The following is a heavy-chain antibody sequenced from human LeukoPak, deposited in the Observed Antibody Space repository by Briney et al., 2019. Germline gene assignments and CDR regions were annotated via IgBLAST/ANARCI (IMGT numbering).Heavy chain of an antibody. CDR1: GGSISSYY. J-gene: IGHJ4*02. Sequence: SETLSLTCTVSGGSISSYYWSWIRQPPGKGLEWIGYIYYSGTTNYNPSLKSRVTISVDTSKTQFSLKLSSVTAADTAVYYCARGVYIAAAQYAYWGQGTLVTVSS. CDR2: IYYSGTT. CDR3: ARGVYIAAAQYAY. D-gene: IGHD6-13*01. V-gene: IGHV4-59*01.